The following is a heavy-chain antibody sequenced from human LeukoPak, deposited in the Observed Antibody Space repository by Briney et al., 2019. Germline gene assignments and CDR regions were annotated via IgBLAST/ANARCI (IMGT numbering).Heavy chain of an antibody. CDR2: IYYSGST. CDR1: GGSISSYY. V-gene: IGHV4-59*08. CDR3: ARALPLGLDYYYYMDV. D-gene: IGHD1-26*01. Sequence: PSETLSLTCTVSGGSISSYYWSWIRQPPGKGLEWIGYIYYSGSTNYNPSLKSRVTISVDTSKNQFSLKLSSVTAADTAVYYCARALPLGLDYYYYMDVWGKGTTVTVSS. J-gene: IGHJ6*03.